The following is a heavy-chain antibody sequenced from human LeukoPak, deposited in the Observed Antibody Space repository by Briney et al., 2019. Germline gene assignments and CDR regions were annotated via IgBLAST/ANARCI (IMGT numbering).Heavy chain of an antibody. D-gene: IGHD5-24*01. CDR1: GFTFSSYA. J-gene: IGHJ4*02. Sequence: PGRSLRLSCAASGFTFSSYAMHWVRQAPGKGLEWVAVISYDGSNKYYADSVKGRFTISRDNSKNTLYLQMNSLRAEDTAVYYCARDTDRRDGYNPLDYWGQGTLVTVSS. V-gene: IGHV3-30*01. CDR2: ISYDGSNK. CDR3: ARDTDRRDGYNPLDY.